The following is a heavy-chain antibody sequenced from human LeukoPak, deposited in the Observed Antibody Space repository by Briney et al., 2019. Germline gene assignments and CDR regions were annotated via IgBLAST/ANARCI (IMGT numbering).Heavy chain of an antibody. Sequence: AGGSLRLSCAASGFTFDDYGMSWVRQAPGKGLEWVSGINWNGGSTGYADSVKGRFTISRDNAKNTLYLQMNSLRAEDTAVYYCARELLNLSMVRGVPPGVFDIWGQGTMVTVSS. CDR2: INWNGGST. CDR1: GFTFDDYG. CDR3: ARELLNLSMVRGVPPGVFDI. J-gene: IGHJ3*02. D-gene: IGHD3-10*01. V-gene: IGHV3-20*04.